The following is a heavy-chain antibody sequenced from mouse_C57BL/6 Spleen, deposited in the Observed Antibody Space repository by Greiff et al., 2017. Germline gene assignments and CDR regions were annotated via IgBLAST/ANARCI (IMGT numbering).Heavy chain of an antibody. CDR1: GYTFTSYW. CDR2: INPSNGGT. Sequence: VQLQQPGTELVKPGASVKLSCKASGYTFTSYWMHWVKQRPGQGLEWIGNINPSNGGTNYNEKFKSKATLTVDKSSSTAYMKLSSLTSEDSAVYYGARECRWGLYAMDYWGQGTSVTGSS. J-gene: IGHJ4*01. D-gene: IGHD2-3*01. CDR3: ARECRWGLYAMDY. V-gene: IGHV1-53*01.